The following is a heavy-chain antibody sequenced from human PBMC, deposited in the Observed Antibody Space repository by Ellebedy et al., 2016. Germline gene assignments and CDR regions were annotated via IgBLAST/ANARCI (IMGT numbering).Heavy chain of an antibody. J-gene: IGHJ5*02. CDR3: ARGRRLYGGNGKRENWFDP. CDR2: MNPNSGNT. Sequence: ASVKVSCKASGYTFTSYDINWVRQATGQGLEWMGWMNPNSGNTGYAQKFQGRVTMTRNNSISTAYMELSSLRSEDTAVYYCARGRRLYGGNGKRENWFDPWGQGTLVTVSS. CDR1: GYTFTSYD. D-gene: IGHD4-23*01. V-gene: IGHV1-8*01.